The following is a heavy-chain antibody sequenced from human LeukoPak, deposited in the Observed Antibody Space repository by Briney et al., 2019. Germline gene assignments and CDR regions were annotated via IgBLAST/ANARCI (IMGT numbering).Heavy chain of an antibody. CDR2: IYYGGST. D-gene: IGHD5-18*01. V-gene: IGHV4-59*01. CDR3: ARVEPLWNASDI. J-gene: IGHJ3*02. CDR1: GGSISRYY. Sequence: AETLSLTCTVAGGSISRYYCSWIRQPPGKGLEWIGYIYYGGSTNYNPSLKSRVTISVDTSKNQFSLKLSSVTAADTAVYYCARVEPLWNASDIWGQGTMVTVSS.